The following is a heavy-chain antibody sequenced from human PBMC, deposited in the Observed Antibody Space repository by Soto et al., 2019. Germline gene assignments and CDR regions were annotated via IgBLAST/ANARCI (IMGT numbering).Heavy chain of an antibody. Sequence: SETLSLTCTVSGGSISSYYWSWIRQPPGKGLEWIGYIYYSGRTNYNPSLKSRVTISVDTSKNQFSLKLSSVTAADTAVYYCARIAAPSNWFDPWGQGTLVTVSS. D-gene: IGHD6-6*01. CDR3: ARIAAPSNWFDP. J-gene: IGHJ5*02. V-gene: IGHV4-59*01. CDR2: IYYSGRT. CDR1: GGSISSYY.